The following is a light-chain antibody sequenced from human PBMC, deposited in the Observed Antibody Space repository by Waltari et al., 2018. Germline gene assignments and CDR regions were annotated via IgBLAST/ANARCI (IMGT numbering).Light chain of an antibody. V-gene: IGKV3-20*01. J-gene: IGKJ2*01. CDR1: QSVTSSY. Sequence: EIVLTQSPGTLSLSPGERATLSCRASQSVTSSYLAWYQKKVGQAPRLLIYGASNRAIGIPDRFSGSGSGTDFTLTINRLEPEDFAVYYCQPYGSSPYTFGQGTKLEIK. CDR3: QPYGSSPYT. CDR2: GAS.